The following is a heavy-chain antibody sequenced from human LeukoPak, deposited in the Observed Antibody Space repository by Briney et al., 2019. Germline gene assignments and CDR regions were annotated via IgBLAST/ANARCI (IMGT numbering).Heavy chain of an antibody. J-gene: IGHJ6*02. CDR3: ARDYCSSTSCYADFYYYGMDV. V-gene: IGHV3-33*08. CDR2: IWYDGSNK. CDR1: GFTFSTYW. D-gene: IGHD2-2*01. Sequence: GSQRLSCAASGFTFSTYWMSWVRQAPGKGLEWVAVIWYDGSNKYYADSVKGRFTISRDNSKNTLYLQMNSLRAEDTAVYYCARDYCSSTSCYADFYYYGMDVWGQGTTVTVSS.